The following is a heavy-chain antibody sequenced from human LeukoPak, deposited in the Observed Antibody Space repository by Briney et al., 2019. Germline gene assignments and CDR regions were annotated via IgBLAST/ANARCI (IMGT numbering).Heavy chain of an antibody. V-gene: IGHV3-48*01. D-gene: IGHD3-22*01. CDR3: AKDQPTSYDSSDTFGY. Sequence: PGRSLRLSCAASGFTFSSYSMNWVRQAPGKGLEWVSYISSSSSTIYYADSVKGRFTISRDNSKNTLYLQMNSLRAEDTAVYYCAKDQPTSYDSSDTFGYWGQGTLVTVSS. CDR2: ISSSSSTI. J-gene: IGHJ4*02. CDR1: GFTFSSYS.